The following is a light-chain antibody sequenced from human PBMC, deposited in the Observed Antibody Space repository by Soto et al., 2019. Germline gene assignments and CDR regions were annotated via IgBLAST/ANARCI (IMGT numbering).Light chain of an antibody. Sequence: QSALTQHPSASGSPGQSVTISCTGTSSDVGGYNYVSWYQQQPGKAPKLMIYEVSKRPSGVPDRFSGSKSGNTAALTVSGLAAEDEADYYCSSYAGSSNVVFGGGTKVTVL. V-gene: IGLV2-8*01. CDR3: SSYAGSSNVV. J-gene: IGLJ2*01. CDR2: EVS. CDR1: SSDVGGYNY.